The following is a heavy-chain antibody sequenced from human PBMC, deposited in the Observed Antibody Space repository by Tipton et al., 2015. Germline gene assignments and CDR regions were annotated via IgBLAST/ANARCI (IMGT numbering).Heavy chain of an antibody. CDR2: IYSSISI. J-gene: IGHJ4*02. V-gene: IGHV3-53*01. CDR1: GFTVNNNY. D-gene: IGHD6-6*01. Sequence: VQLVQSGGGLIQPGGSLRLSCAASGFTVNNNYMGWVRQAPGKGLEWVSLIYSSISIYYADSVKGRFTISRDNSKNTLYLQMNSLRVEDTAVYYCVRDSSGSYWGQGTLVTVSS. CDR3: VRDSSGSY.